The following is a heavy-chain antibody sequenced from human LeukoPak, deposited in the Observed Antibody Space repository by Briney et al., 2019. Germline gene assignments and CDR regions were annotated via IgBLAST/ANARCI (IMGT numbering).Heavy chain of an antibody. CDR1: GYTFSNYG. D-gene: IGHD3-9*01. J-gene: IGHJ4*02. CDR3: AREGGYFGRPRLRPGKYYFDY. Sequence: ASVKLSCKASGYTFSNYGVSWVRQAPGQGLEWVGSINIYTGCTNYAQNLQGRVTMTTDTSTNTAYMELRSLTSDDTAVYFCAREGGYFGRPRLRPGKYYFDYWGQETLVT. CDR2: INIYTGCT. V-gene: IGHV1-18*01.